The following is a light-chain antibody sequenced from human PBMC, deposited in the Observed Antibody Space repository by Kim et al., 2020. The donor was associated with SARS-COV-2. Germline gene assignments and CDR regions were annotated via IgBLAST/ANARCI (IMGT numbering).Light chain of an antibody. CDR1: QDIGTW. Sequence: DIQMTQSPSTLSASVGDRVTVTCRASQDIGTWLAWYQQKPGKAPNLLIYRASSLESGVPSRFSGSGSGTGFTLTISSLQPDDFATYYCQHYSRFPYTFGQGTKLEIK. CDR2: RAS. CDR3: QHYSRFPYT. J-gene: IGKJ2*01. V-gene: IGKV1-5*03.